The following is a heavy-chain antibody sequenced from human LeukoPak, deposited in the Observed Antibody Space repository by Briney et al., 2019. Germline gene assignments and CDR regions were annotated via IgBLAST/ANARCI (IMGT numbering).Heavy chain of an antibody. J-gene: IGHJ6*04. CDR3: ARGGLGYQLLDV. Sequence: GGSLGLSCAASGFTFSSYEMNWVRQAPGKGLEFISYISSSGSIIYYADSVKGRFTISRDNAKNSLYLQMNSLRAEDTAVYYCARGGLGYQLLDVWGKGTTVTVSS. D-gene: IGHD2-2*01. CDR2: ISSSGSII. CDR1: GFTFSSYE. V-gene: IGHV3-48*03.